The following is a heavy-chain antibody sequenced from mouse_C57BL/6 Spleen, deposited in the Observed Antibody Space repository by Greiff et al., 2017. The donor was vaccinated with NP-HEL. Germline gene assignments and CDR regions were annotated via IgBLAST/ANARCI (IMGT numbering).Heavy chain of an antibody. J-gene: IGHJ2*01. CDR2: IYPGSGNT. D-gene: IGHD2-12*01. CDR1: GYTFTDYY. CDR3: ARIVTKGYYFDF. V-gene: IGHV1-76*01. Sequence: QVQLQQSGAELVRPGASVKLSCKASGYTFTDYYINWVKQRPGQGLEWIARIYPGSGNTYYNEKFKGKATLTAEKSSSTAYMQLSSLTSEDSAVYFCARIVTKGYYFDFWGQGTTLTVSS.